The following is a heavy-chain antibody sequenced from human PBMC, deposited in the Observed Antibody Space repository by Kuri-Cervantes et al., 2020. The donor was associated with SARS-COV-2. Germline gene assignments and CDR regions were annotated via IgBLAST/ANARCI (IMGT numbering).Heavy chain of an antibody. D-gene: IGHD2-21*01. CDR2: IHYSGRT. Sequence: GSLRLSCTVSGGSISSSSYYWGWIRQPPGKGMEWIGSIHYSGRTYYNPSLESRLTISVDTAKNQFSLKLSSVTAADTAVYYCARATGLEVVVVIAIPSILNAFDIWGQGTMVTVSS. CDR1: GGSISSSSYY. V-gene: IGHV4-39*01. CDR3: ARATGLEVVVVIAIPSILNAFDI. J-gene: IGHJ3*02.